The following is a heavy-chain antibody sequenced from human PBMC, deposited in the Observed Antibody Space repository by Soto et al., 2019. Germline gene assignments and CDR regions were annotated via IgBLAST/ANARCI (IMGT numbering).Heavy chain of an antibody. CDR2: IIPIFGTA. CDR3: ASCFTISYYGMDV. Sequence: ASVKVSCKASGGTFSSYAISWVRQAPGQGLEWMGGIIPIFGTANYAQKFQGRVTITADESTSTAYMELSSLRSEDTAVYYCASCFTISYYGMDVWGQGTTVTVSS. V-gene: IGHV1-69*13. D-gene: IGHD3-3*01. CDR1: GGTFSSYA. J-gene: IGHJ6*02.